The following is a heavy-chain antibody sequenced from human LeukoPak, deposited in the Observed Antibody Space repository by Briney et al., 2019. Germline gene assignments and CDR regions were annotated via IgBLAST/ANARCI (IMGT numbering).Heavy chain of an antibody. CDR2: IKSKTDGGTT. D-gene: IGHD3-9*01. CDR3: TTEYYDILTGYYNGDY. CDR1: GFTFSSYA. Sequence: GGSLRLSCAASGFTFSSYAMSWVRQAPGKGLEWVGRIKSKTDGGTTDYAAPVKGRFTISRDDSKNTLYLQMNSLKTEDTAVYYCTTEYYDILTGYYNGDYWGQGTLVTVSS. J-gene: IGHJ4*02. V-gene: IGHV3-15*01.